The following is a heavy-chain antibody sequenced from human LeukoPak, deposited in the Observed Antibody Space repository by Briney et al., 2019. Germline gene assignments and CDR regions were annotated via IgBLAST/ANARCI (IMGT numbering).Heavy chain of an antibody. V-gene: IGHV3-49*04. CDR1: GFTFGDYA. Sequence: GRSLRLSCTASGFTFGDYAMSWVRQAPGKGLEWVGFIRSKAYGGTTEYAASVKGRFTISRDDSKSIDYLQMKSLKTEHTAVCNCTRAFQRMTTVTTGDYWGQGTLVTVSS. CDR2: IRSKAYGGTT. CDR3: TRAFQRMTTVTTGDY. D-gene: IGHD4-17*01. J-gene: IGHJ4*02.